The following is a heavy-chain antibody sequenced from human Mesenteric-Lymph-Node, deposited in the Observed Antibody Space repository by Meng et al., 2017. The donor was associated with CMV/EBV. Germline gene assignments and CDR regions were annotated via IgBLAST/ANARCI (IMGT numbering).Heavy chain of an antibody. CDR3: ARDYYDDTMKGYNWLDP. CDR1: GYSFTGYF. D-gene: IGHD3-3*01. J-gene: IGHJ5*02. Sequence: ASVKVSCKASGYSFTGYFIHWVRQAPGQGLEWMGWISPRSGDTIYAQKFQGRVTMTRDTSINTAYLELGGLTSDDTAVYYCARDYYDDTMKGYNWLDPWGQGTLVTVSS. CDR2: ISPRSGDT. V-gene: IGHV1-2*02.